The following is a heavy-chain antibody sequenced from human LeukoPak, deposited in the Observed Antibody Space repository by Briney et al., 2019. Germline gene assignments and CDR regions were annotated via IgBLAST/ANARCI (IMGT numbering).Heavy chain of an antibody. CDR2: IYTSGST. CDR3: ARAHDSSGYYYSYFDY. J-gene: IGHJ4*02. Sequence: SQTLSLTCTVSGGSISSGSYYWSWIRQPAGTGLEWIGRIYTSGSTNYNPSLKSRVTISVDTSKNQFSLKLSSVTAADTAVHYCARAHDSSGYYYSYFDYWGQGTLVTVX. V-gene: IGHV4-61*02. D-gene: IGHD3-22*01. CDR1: GGSISSGSYY.